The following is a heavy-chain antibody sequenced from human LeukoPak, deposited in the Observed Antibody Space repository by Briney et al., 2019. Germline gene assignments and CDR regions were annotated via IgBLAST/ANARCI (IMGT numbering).Heavy chain of an antibody. V-gene: IGHV1-46*01. Sequence: ASVKVSCKASGYTFTSYYMHWVRQAPGQGLEWMGIINPSGGSTSYAQKLQGRVTMTTDTSTGTAYMELRSLRSDDTAVYYCARRGGKNYGDYVLYYSYMDVWGKGTTVTVSS. CDR1: GYTFTSYY. CDR3: ARRGGKNYGDYVLYYSYMDV. CDR2: INPSGGST. J-gene: IGHJ6*03. D-gene: IGHD4-17*01.